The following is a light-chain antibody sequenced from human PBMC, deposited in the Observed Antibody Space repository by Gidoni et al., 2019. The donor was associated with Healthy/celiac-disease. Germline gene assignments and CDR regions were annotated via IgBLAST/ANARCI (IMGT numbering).Light chain of an antibody. CDR3: SSYTSSSTLV. CDR2: DVD. J-gene: IGLJ3*02. V-gene: IGLV2-14*01. CDR1: SSAVGGYNY. Sequence: ALTQPASVSGSPGQSITISCTGTSSAVGGYNYVSWYQQHPGKAPKLLIYDVDNRPSRVSDRFSGSKSGDTASLTISGLQAEDEADYYCSSYTSSSTLVFGGGTKLSVL.